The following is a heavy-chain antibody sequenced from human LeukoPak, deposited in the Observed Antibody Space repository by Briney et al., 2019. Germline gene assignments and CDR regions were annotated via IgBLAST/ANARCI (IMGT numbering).Heavy chain of an antibody. CDR1: GFTFSSYG. Sequence: GGSLRLSCAASGFTFSSYGMSWVRQAPGKGLEWVSGISGSGSSTYYADSVKGRFTISRDNSKNTLYLQMNSLRAEDTAVYYCARGRYYDSSGYGAFDIWGQGTMVTVSS. V-gene: IGHV3-23*01. D-gene: IGHD3-22*01. CDR3: ARGRYYDSSGYGAFDI. J-gene: IGHJ3*02. CDR2: ISGSGSST.